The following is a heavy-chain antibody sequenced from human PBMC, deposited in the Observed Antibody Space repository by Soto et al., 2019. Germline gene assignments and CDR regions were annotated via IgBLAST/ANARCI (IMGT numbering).Heavy chain of an antibody. D-gene: IGHD3-16*02. J-gene: IGHJ6*03. CDR2: LSAYNGNT. CDR1: GYGFTSYG. Sequence: ASVKVSCKAGGYGFTSYGISWVRQAPGQGLEWMGWLSAYNGNTNYAQKLQGRVTMTTDTSTSTAYMELRSLRSDDTAVYYCARAYDYIWGSYRSLYYMDVWGKGTTVTVSS. V-gene: IGHV1-18*01. CDR3: ARAYDYIWGSYRSLYYMDV.